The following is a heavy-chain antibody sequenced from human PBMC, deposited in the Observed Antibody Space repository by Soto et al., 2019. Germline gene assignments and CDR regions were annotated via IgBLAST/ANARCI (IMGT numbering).Heavy chain of an antibody. J-gene: IGHJ4*02. CDR2: IIPMLGTA. D-gene: IGHD3-16*02. CDR1: GGTFRTDA. CDR3: ARALVFIDVFRSNLYCFDS. V-gene: IGHV1-69*01. Sequence: QVQLVQSGAEVKKPGSSVRVSCKASGGTFRTDAFSWVRQAPGQGLEWMGGIIPMLGTANYAQKFQGRVTINADDSTNTAYMEPISLRLEDTDVYYGARALVFIDVFRSNLYCFDSWGQGTLVTVSS.